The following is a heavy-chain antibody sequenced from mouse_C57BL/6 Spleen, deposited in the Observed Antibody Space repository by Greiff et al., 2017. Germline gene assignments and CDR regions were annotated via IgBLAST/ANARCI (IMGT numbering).Heavy chain of an antibody. CDR1: GYSFTDYN. D-gene: IGHD3-2*02. CDR3: ARSEAAQGTDFDY. V-gene: IGHV1-39*01. CDR2: ISPNYGTT. Sequence: VQLKESGPELVKPGASVKISCKASGYSFTDYNMNWVKQSNGKSLEWIGVISPNYGTTSYNQKFKGKATLTVDQSSSTAYMQLNSLTSEDSAVYYCARSEAAQGTDFDYWGQGTTLTVSS. J-gene: IGHJ2*01.